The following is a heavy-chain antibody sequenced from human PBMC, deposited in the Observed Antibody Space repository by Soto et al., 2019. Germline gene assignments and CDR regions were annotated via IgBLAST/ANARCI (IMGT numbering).Heavy chain of an antibody. CDR3: ARDDLYGTGPFDY. V-gene: IGHV3-74*01. D-gene: IGHD4-17*01. J-gene: IGHJ4*02. CDR1: GFTFSSYW. Sequence: VQLVESGGGVVQPGMSLRLSCAASGFTFSSYWMHWVRQAPGKGLVWVSRINSDGSSTSYADSVKGRFTISRDNAKNTLYLQMNSLSAEDTAVYYCARDDLYGTGPFDYWGQGTLVTVSS. CDR2: INSDGSST.